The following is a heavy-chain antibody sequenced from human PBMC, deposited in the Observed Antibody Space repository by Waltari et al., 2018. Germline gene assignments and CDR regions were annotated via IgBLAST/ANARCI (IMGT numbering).Heavy chain of an antibody. D-gene: IGHD6-19*01. CDR3: ARRYSSGFDY. CDR2: ISSSSGTI. CDR1: GGSISSYY. J-gene: IGHJ4*02. Sequence: QVQLQESGPGLVKPSETLSLTCTVSGGSISSYYWSWIRQPPGKGLEWVSYISSSSGTIYYADSVKGRFTISRDNAKNSLYLQMNSLRAEDTAVYYCARRYSSGFDYWGQGTLVTVSS. V-gene: IGHV3-11*04.